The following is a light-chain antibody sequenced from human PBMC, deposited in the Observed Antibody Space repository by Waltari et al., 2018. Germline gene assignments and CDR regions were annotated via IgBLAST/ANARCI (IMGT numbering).Light chain of an antibody. Sequence: QSALTQPASVSGSPGQSITISCTGTSSDVGAYNYVSWYQQHPGTAPKLMIYDVSKRPSGVSNRVSGSKSDNTASLTISGLQAEDEADYYCNSYTRSTTWVFGGGTKLTVL. CDR3: NSYTRSTTWV. CDR2: DVS. J-gene: IGLJ2*01. CDR1: SSDVGAYNY. V-gene: IGLV2-14*01.